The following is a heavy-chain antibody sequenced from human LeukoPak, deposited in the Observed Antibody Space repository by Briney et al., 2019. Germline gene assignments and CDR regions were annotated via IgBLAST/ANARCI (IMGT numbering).Heavy chain of an antibody. J-gene: IGHJ4*02. D-gene: IGHD3-10*01. Sequence: GASVKVSCKASGYTFTSYGISWVRQAPGQGLEWMGWISAYDGNTNYAQKIEGRATMTTDTSTSTAYMELRSLRSDDTAVYFCARCHYYGSGNYVRVYSPDHWGQGTLVTVSS. CDR1: GYTFTSYG. CDR2: ISAYDGNT. CDR3: ARCHYYGSGNYVRVYSPDH. V-gene: IGHV1-18*01.